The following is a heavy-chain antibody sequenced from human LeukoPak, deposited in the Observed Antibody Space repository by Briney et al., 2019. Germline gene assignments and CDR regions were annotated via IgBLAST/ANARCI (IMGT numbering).Heavy chain of an antibody. J-gene: IGHJ4*02. V-gene: IGHV3-23*01. CDR3: AKEYSTQGSDYYFDY. D-gene: IGHD6-13*01. Sequence: GGSLRLSCAASGFTFRSYAMSWVRQAPGKGLEWVSTIGSGGSTFYADSVKGRFTVSRDNSKNTMYMQMNSLRAEDTAVYYCAKEYSTQGSDYYFDYWGQGTLVTVSS. CDR1: GFTFRSYA. CDR2: IGSGGST.